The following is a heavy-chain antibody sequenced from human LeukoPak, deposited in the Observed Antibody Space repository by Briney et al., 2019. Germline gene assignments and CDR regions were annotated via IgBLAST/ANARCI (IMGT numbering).Heavy chain of an antibody. CDR2: IYYSGST. V-gene: IGHV4-28*03. Sequence: SETLSLTCAVSGYSIRSSNWWGWIRQPPGKGLEWIGYIYYSGSTYYNPSLKSRVTMSVDTSKNQFSLILSSVTAVDTAVYYCARDVVVTSSPDAFDIWGQGTMVTVSS. J-gene: IGHJ3*02. CDR1: GYSIRSSNW. CDR3: ARDVVVTSSPDAFDI. D-gene: IGHD2-21*02.